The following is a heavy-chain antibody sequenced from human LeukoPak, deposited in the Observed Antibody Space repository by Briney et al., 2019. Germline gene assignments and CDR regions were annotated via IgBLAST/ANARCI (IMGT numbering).Heavy chain of an antibody. CDR1: GYTLTGYY. J-gene: IGHJ4*02. CDR2: INPNSGGT. Sequence: ASVKVSCKASGYTLTGYYMHWVRQAPGQGLEWMGWINPNSGGTNYAQKFQGRVTMTRDTSISTAYMELSRLRSDDTAVYYCALDSTVTHGSDYWGQGTLVTVSS. D-gene: IGHD4-17*01. CDR3: ALDSTVTHGSDY. V-gene: IGHV1-2*02.